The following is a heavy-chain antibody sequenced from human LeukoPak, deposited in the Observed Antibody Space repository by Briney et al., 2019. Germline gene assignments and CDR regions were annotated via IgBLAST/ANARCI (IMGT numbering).Heavy chain of an antibody. CDR2: INPNSGGT. D-gene: IGHD6-13*01. V-gene: IGHV1-2*02. Sequence: GASVKVSCKASGYTFTGYYMHWVRQAPGQGLEWMGWINPNSGGTNYAQKFQGRVTMTRDTSISTAYMELSRLRSDDTAMYYCALETAYSSRNSMDVWGQGTTVTVSS. CDR1: GYTFTGYY. J-gene: IGHJ6*02. CDR3: ALETAYSSRNSMDV.